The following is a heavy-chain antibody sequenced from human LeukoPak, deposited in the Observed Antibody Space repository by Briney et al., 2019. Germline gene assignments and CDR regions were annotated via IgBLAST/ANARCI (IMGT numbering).Heavy chain of an antibody. J-gene: IGHJ4*02. V-gene: IGHV3-53*01. CDR3: ARVLVVSGLLMGFDY. CDR1: GFTVSNNY. CDR2: IYSGDST. D-gene: IGHD6-19*01. Sequence: GGSLRLSCAASGFTVSNNYMSWVRQALGKGLEWVSVIYSGDSTYYAGSVKGRFTISRDNSKNTLYLQMNSLRAEDTAVYYCARVLVVSGLLMGFDYWGQGTLVTVSS.